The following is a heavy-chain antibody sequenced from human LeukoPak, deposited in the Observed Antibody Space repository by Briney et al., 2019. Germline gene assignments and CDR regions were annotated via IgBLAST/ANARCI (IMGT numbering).Heavy chain of an antibody. CDR2: VWSDGSNK. V-gene: IGHV3-33*01. CDR3: ARGSGAYYSRFDY. D-gene: IGHD3-10*01. J-gene: IGHJ4*02. Sequence: GGSLRLSCAASGFTVSNYGMHWVRQAPGKGLEWVAVVWSDGSNKYYADSVKGRFTLSRDSSKNTLSLQMNSLRAEDTAVYYCARGSGAYYSRFDYWGQGTLVTVSS. CDR1: GFTVSNYG.